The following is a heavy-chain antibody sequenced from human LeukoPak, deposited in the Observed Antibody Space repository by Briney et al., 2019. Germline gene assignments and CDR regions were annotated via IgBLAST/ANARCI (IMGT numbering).Heavy chain of an antibody. CDR3: ARDLEPYGSGSYGY. J-gene: IGHJ4*02. CDR1: GFSLSKVW. Sequence: GGSLRLSCAASGFSLSKVWMSWVRQAPGKGLEWVGHIKTKTDGGTTEYAAPVRGRFTISRDDSEDTLYLQMNSLRAEDTAVYYCARDLEPYGSGSYGYWGQGTLVTVSS. D-gene: IGHD3-10*01. V-gene: IGHV3-15*01. CDR2: IKTKTDGGTT.